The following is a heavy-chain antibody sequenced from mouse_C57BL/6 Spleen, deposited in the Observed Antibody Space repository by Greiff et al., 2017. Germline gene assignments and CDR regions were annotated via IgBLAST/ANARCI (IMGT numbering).Heavy chain of an antibody. J-gene: IGHJ2*01. CDR1: GYTFTSYW. CDR3: ARKRDYGSSYDFDY. CDR2: IDPSDSYT. D-gene: IGHD1-1*01. Sequence: QVQLQQPGAELVKPGASVKLSCKASGYTFTSYWMQWVKQRPGQGLEWIGEIDPSDSYTNYNQKFNGKATLTVDTSSSTAYMQLSSLTSEDSAVYYCARKRDYGSSYDFDYWGQGTTLTVSS. V-gene: IGHV1-50*01.